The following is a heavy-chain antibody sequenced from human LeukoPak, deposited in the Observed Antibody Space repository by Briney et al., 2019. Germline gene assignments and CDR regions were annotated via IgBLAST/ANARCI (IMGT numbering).Heavy chain of an antibody. D-gene: IGHD6-6*01. J-gene: IGHJ6*03. CDR1: GFTFSSYS. CDR3: ARDLRYSSSPDYYYYYMDV. CDR2: ISSSSSYI. V-gene: IGHV3-21*01. Sequence: PGGSLRLSCAASGFTFSSYSMNWVRQAPGKGLEWVSSISSSSSYIYYADSVKGRFTISRDNAKNSLYLQMNSLRAEDTAVYYCARDLRYSSSPDYYYYYMDVWGKGTTVTVSS.